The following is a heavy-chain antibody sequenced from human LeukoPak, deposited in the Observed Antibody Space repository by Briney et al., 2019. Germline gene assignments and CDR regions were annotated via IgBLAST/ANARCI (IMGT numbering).Heavy chain of an antibody. D-gene: IGHD5-12*01. J-gene: IGHJ4*02. CDR1: GYTFTSYD. CDR3: ARGRTRYSGYDYGY. V-gene: IGHV1-8*01. CDR2: MNPNSGNT. Sequence: ASVKVSCKASGYTFTSYDINWVRQAPGQGLEWMGWMNPNSGNTGYAQKFQGRVTMARNTSISTAYMELSSLRSEDTAVYYCARGRTRYSGYDYGYWGQGTLVTVSS.